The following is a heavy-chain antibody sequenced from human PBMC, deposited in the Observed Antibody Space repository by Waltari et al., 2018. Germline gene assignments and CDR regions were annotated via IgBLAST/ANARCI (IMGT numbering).Heavy chain of an antibody. V-gene: IGHV3-23*01. J-gene: IGHJ4*02. CDR3: AKDGTGGVPDY. D-gene: IGHD2-8*01. Sequence: EVQLLESGGGLVQPGGSLRLSCTTSELRCSSYAMSWVRQAPGKGLEWVSTISSSGGSIYSADSVKGRFTISRDNSKNTLYLQMNSLRAEDTAVYYCAKDGTGGVPDYWGQGTLVTVSS. CDR1: ELRCSSYA. CDR2: ISSSGGSI.